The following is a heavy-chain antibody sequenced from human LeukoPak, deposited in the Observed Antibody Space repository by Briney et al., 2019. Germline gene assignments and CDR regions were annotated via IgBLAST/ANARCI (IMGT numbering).Heavy chain of an antibody. CDR3: AKDRQSTHYDDSSIFHQ. D-gene: IGHD3-22*01. V-gene: IGHV3-23*01. CDR2: ISRSGGST. Sequence: GVSLTLSCAASGFTFTDYYMDWVRQAPGKGLEWVSVISRSGGSTHYADSVKGRFTISRDNSKSTLYLQMNSLRAEDTAIYYCAKDRQSTHYDDSSIFHQWGQGTLVTVSS. CDR1: GFTFTDYY. J-gene: IGHJ1*01.